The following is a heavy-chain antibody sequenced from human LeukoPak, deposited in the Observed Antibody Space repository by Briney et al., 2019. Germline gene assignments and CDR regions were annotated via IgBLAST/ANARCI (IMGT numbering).Heavy chain of an antibody. J-gene: IGHJ4*02. D-gene: IGHD3-22*01. CDR1: GFIFSNYG. V-gene: IGHV3-30*03. CDR2: ISYDGSNK. Sequence: GGSLRLSCAAAGFIFSNYGMHWVRQAPGKGLEWVAVISYDGSNKYYADSVKGRFTISRDNSKNTLYLQMNSLRAEDTAVYYCASDASRYYYDSSGYYPIDYWGQGTLVTVSS. CDR3: ASDASRYYYDSSGYYPIDY.